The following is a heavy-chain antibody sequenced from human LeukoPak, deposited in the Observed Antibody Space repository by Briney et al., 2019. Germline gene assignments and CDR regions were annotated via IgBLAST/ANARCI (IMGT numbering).Heavy chain of an antibody. D-gene: IGHD2-2*01. CDR1: GFTFSSYN. J-gene: IGHJ4*02. Sequence: PGGSLRLSCAASGFTFSSYNMNWVRQAPGKGLEWVSYITSSSSTIYYADSVKGRFTISRDNDKNSLYLQMNSLRAEDTAVYCCARRCSSASCYDYWGQGTLVTVSS. CDR2: ITSSSSTI. CDR3: ARRCSSASCYDY. V-gene: IGHV3-48*01.